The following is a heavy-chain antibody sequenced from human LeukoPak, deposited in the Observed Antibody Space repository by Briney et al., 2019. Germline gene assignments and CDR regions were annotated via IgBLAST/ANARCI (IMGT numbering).Heavy chain of an antibody. CDR1: GYTFTSYY. J-gene: IGHJ2*01. CDR2: INPSGGST. CDR3: ARRGHCSGGSCYSDSYWYFDL. D-gene: IGHD2-15*01. Sequence: ASVKVSCKASGYTFTSYYMHWVRQAPGQGLEWMGIINPSGGSTSYAQKFQGRVTMTRDTSTSTVYMELSSLRSEDTAVYYCARRGHCSGGSCYSDSYWYFDLWGRGTLVTVS. V-gene: IGHV1-46*01.